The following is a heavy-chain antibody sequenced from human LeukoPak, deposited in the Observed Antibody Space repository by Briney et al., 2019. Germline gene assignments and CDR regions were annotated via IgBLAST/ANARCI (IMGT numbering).Heavy chain of an antibody. CDR2: IGTNGDT. CDR3: AKIRGYINGWQGFLDS. D-gene: IGHD6-19*01. Sequence: GGSLRLSCAASGFSFGNYDMHWVRQPTGKGLEWVSAIGTNGDTHYPDSVKGRFTISRENARNSLYLQMDSLRVEDTAVYYCAKIRGYINGWQGFLDSWGQGTLVTVSS. V-gene: IGHV3-13*04. CDR1: GFSFGNYD. J-gene: IGHJ4*02.